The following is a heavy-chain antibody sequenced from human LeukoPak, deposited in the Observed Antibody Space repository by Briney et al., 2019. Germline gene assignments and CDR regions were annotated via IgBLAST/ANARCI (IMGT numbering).Heavy chain of an antibody. CDR3: ARGPLDYYGSGSYMY. Sequence: GGSLRLSCTGSGFTFGDYALSWIRQAPGKGLEWVSFIRSKAFGGTAEYAASVKGRFTISRDDSKSVAYLQMNSLTAEDTAVYYCARGPLDYYGSGSYMYWGQGTLVTVSS. CDR2: IRSKAFGGTA. J-gene: IGHJ4*02. CDR1: GFTFGDYA. V-gene: IGHV3-49*03. D-gene: IGHD3-10*01.